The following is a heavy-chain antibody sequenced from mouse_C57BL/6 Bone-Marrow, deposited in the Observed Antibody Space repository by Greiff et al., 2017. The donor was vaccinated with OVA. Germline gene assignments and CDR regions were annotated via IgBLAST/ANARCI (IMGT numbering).Heavy chain of an antibody. CDR1: GYTFTSYW. D-gene: IGHD4-1*01. CDR3: ARAELGYYFDY. V-gene: IGHV1-69*01. J-gene: IGHJ2*01. Sequence: VQLQQPGAELVMPGASVKLSCKASGYTFTSYWMHWVKQRPGQGLEWIGEIDPSDSYTNYNQKFKGKSTLTVDKSSSTAYMQLSSLTSEDSAVDYCARAELGYYFDYWGQGTTLTVSS. CDR2: IDPSDSYT.